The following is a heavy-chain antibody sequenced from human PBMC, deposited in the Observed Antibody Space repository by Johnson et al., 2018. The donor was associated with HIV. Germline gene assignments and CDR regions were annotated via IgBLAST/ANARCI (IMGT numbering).Heavy chain of an antibody. CDR3: AREWLRSRGGAFDI. CDR2: IYSGGST. CDR1: GFTVSSNY. Sequence: VHLVESGGGLVQPGGSLRLSCAASGFTVSSNYMSWVRQAPGKGLEWVSVIYSGGSTNYADSVKGRFTISRDNSKNTLYLQMNSLRAEDTAVYYCAREWLRSRGGAFDIWGQGTMVTVSS. V-gene: IGHV3-66*01. D-gene: IGHD5-12*01. J-gene: IGHJ3*02.